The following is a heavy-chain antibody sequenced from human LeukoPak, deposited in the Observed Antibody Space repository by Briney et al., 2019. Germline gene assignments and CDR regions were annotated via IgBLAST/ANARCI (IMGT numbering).Heavy chain of an antibody. J-gene: IGHJ6*02. Sequence: SETLSLTCAVYGGSFSGYYWSWIRQPPGKGLEWIGEINHSGSTNYNPSLKSRVTISVDTSKNQFSLKLSSVTAADTAVYYCARTPPGYSGYATLYYYYGMDVWGQGTTVTVSS. CDR1: GGSFSGYY. CDR2: INHSGST. CDR3: ARTPPGYSGYATLYYYYGMDV. D-gene: IGHD5-12*01. V-gene: IGHV4-34*01.